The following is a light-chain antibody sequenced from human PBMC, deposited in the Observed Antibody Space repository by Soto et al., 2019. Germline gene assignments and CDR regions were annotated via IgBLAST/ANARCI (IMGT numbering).Light chain of an antibody. CDR2: AAS. J-gene: IGKJ4*01. Sequence: DIKMTQSPSSVSASVGDRVTSTCRASQGISIWLAWYQQKPVKAPMLLIYAASSLQSGVPSRFSGRGSGTDFTLTIRSLQSEHFATYYCQQAHSFPLTFGGGAKVELK. CDR3: QQAHSFPLT. V-gene: IGKV1-12*01. CDR1: QGISIW.